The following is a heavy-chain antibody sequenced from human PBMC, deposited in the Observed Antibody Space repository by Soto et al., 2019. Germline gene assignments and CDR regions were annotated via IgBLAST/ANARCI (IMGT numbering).Heavy chain of an antibody. CDR3: ARVNYDSSGYSPNWFDP. CDR1: GYTFTSYD. CDR2: MNPNSGNT. J-gene: IGHJ5*02. D-gene: IGHD3-22*01. V-gene: IGHV1-8*01. Sequence: ASVKVSCKASGYTFTSYDINWVRQATGQGLEWMGWMNPNSGNTGYAQKFQGRVTMTRNTSITTAYMELSSLRSEDTAVYYCARVNYDSSGYSPNWFDPWGQGTLVTVSS.